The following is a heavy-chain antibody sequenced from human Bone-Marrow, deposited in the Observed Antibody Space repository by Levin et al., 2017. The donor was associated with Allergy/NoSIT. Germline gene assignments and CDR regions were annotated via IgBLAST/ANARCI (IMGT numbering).Heavy chain of an antibody. CDR3: VRGGGHGMSSGRFDY. Sequence: KASETLSLTCSVSGGSINSNPYYWGWIRQSPVKGLEWIGSIYYSGSTYYNPSLKSRASISLDTSKNQFSLKVTSVAAADTATYYCVRGGGHGMSSGRFDYWGQGTLVTASS. CDR1: GGSINSNPYY. J-gene: IGHJ4*02. CDR2: IYYSGST. V-gene: IGHV4-39*07. D-gene: IGHD3-10*01.